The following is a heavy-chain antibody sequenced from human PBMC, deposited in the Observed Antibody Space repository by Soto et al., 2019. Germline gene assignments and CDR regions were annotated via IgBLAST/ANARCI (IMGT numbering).Heavy chain of an antibody. Sequence: GGSLRLSCAASGFTYSNYAMNWVRQAPGKGLEWVSSIDGSGITTYYADSVKGRFTISRDNSRNTLYLQMNSLRAEDTAIYFCASFLGSHFYFDYWGQGTLVTVSS. V-gene: IGHV3-23*01. D-gene: IGHD3-3*02. CDR1: GFTYSNYA. J-gene: IGHJ4*02. CDR2: IDGSGITT. CDR3: ASFLGSHFYFDY.